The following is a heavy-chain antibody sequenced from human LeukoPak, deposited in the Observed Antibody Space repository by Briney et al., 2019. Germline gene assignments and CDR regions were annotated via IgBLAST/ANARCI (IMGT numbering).Heavy chain of an antibody. J-gene: IGHJ3*02. D-gene: IGHD4-17*01. CDR2: VYYSGTT. V-gene: IGHV4-59*02. CDR3: ARRVGHSYGVTGAGAFDI. CDR1: GGSVGTYY. Sequence: SETLSLTCTVSGGSVGTYYWSWIRQPPGKGLDWIGYVYYSGTTYSNPSLRSRVTISLDTSKNQFSLSLSSVTAADTAIYYCARRVGHSYGVTGAGAFDIWGLGTLVTVSA.